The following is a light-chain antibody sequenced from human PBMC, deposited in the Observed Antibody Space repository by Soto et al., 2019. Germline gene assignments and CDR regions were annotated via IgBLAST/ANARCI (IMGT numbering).Light chain of an antibody. Sequence: IVLTQSPVTLSVSPGERATLSCMSSQRVDSNLAWYQQKPGQPPRLLIQTASTRAAGIPARFSGSGSGTDFTLTISRLQSEEFAVYDCQQYKNLDTSGQGTKLEIK. CDR3: QQYKNLDT. V-gene: IGKV3-15*01. CDR2: TAS. J-gene: IGKJ2*01. CDR1: QRVDSN.